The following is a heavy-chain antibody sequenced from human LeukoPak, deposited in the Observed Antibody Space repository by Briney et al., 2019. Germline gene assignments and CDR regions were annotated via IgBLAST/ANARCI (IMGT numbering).Heavy chain of an antibody. CDR3: AKDLPTSWTKWIDTFDI. Sequence: GGSLRLSCAASGFSLRGYAMRWVRQAPGKGLEWVSGFSGSDSSTYYADSVKGRFTISSDNSKNTLYLQMNSLRAEDTAVYYCAKDLPTSWTKWIDTFDIWGQGTMVTVSS. CDR2: FSGSDSST. J-gene: IGHJ3*02. CDR1: GFSLRGYA. V-gene: IGHV3-23*01. D-gene: IGHD3/OR15-3a*01.